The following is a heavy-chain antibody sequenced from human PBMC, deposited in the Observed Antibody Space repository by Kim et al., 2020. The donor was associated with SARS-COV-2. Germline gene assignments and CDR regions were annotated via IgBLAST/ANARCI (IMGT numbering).Heavy chain of an antibody. CDR3: AKQAHYYGLVSLNNWFDS. CDR2: INPNRGDT. V-gene: IGHV1-2*06. Sequence: ASVKVSCKTSGYSFTGYYMNWLRQAPGRGLEWMGRINPNRGDTKYAQKFQGRVTLTTDTSINTAYMELSSLRSDDTAVYYCAKQAHYYGLVSLNNWFDSWGQGTRVTVSP. J-gene: IGHJ5*01. CDR1: GYSFTGYY. D-gene: IGHD3-10*01.